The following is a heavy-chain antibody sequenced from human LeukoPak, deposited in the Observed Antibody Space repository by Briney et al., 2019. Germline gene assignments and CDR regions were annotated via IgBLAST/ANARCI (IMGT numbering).Heavy chain of an antibody. Sequence: GGSLRLSCAASGFTFSNYAVSWVRQAPGEGLEWVPAISGSGASIYYADSVRGRFTISRDNSKNRLYLQMNSLRAEDTALYYCAKDRGYGSGSYYAYYFDSWGQGTLVTVSS. J-gene: IGHJ4*02. V-gene: IGHV3-23*01. CDR1: GFTFSNYA. D-gene: IGHD3-10*01. CDR3: AKDRGYGSGSYYAYYFDS. CDR2: ISGSGASI.